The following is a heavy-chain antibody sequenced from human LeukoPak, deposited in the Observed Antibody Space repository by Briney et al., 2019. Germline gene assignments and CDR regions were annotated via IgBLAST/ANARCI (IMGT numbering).Heavy chain of an antibody. J-gene: IGHJ4*02. D-gene: IGHD3-10*01. CDR2: IKQDGSEK. Sequence: GGSLRLSCAASGFTFRRYWMSWARQAPGKGLEWVANIKQDGSEKYYVDSVKGRFTISRDNAKNSLYLQMNSLRAEDTAVYYCVGLGENYWGQGTLVTVSS. CDR3: VGLGENY. V-gene: IGHV3-7*02. CDR1: GFTFRRYW.